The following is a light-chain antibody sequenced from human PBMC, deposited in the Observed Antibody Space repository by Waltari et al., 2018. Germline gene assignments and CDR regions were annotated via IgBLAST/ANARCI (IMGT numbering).Light chain of an antibody. J-gene: IGLJ3*02. Sequence: QSALTQPASVSGSLGQSITISCLGTNNDIGNYNYVSWYQQFPGEAPRLIIYEVSNRPSRISIRFSGSKSGMAASLTISGLQADDEATYYCCSHKNIGTWVFGGGTTLTVL. CDR2: EVS. V-gene: IGLV2-14*01. CDR3: CSHKNIGTWV. CDR1: NNDIGNYNY.